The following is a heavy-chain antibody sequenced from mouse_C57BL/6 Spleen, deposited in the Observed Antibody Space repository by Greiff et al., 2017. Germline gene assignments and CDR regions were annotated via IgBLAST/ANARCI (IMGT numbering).Heavy chain of an antibody. D-gene: IGHD1-1*01. CDR1: GFSLTSYG. V-gene: IGHV2-6-1*01. J-gene: IGHJ1*03. Sequence: VKLMESGPGLVAPSQSLSITCTVSGFSLTSYGVHWVRQPPGKGLEWLVVIWSDGSTTYNSALKSRLRISKDNSKSQVFLKMNSLQTDDTAMYYCARQGHYYGSSYVGYFEVWGTGTTVTVSS. CDR3: ARQGHYYGSSYVGYFEV. CDR2: IWSDGST.